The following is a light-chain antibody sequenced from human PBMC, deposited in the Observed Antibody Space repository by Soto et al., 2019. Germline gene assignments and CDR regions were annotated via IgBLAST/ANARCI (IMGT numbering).Light chain of an antibody. V-gene: IGKV1-33*01. CDR3: QQYDNLPPYT. J-gene: IGKJ2*01. CDR1: RDISVY. CDR2: DAS. Sequence: DIPMTQSPSSLSASVGDRVTITCQASRDISVYLNWYQHKPGQPPKLLVYDASNLQTGVPSRFSGSGSGTHFTFTITSLQPEDIATYYCQQYDNLPPYTFGQGTKLDIK.